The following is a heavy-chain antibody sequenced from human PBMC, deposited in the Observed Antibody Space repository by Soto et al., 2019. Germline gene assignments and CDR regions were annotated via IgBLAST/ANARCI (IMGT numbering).Heavy chain of an antibody. CDR1: GYTFTVYY. CDR3: ARASVAGSLTDYYYYYGMDF. V-gene: IGHV1-2*04. Sequence: ASVKVSCKASGYTFTVYYMHWVRQAPGQGLEWMGWINPNSGGTNYAQKFQGWVTMTRDTSISTAYMELSRLRSDDTAVYYCARASVAGSLTDYYYYYGMDFWCQGTSVTV. D-gene: IGHD6-19*01. J-gene: IGHJ6*02. CDR2: INPNSGGT.